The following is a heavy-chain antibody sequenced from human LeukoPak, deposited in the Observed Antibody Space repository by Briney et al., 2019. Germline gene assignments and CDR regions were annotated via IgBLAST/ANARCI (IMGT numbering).Heavy chain of an antibody. CDR2: IKEDGSEK. J-gene: IGHJ5*02. V-gene: IGHV3-7*01. CDR1: GFTFSSYW. CDR3: ARGVSKSP. Sequence: GGSLRLSCAASGFTFSSYWMSWVRQAPGKGLEWVANIKEDGSEKYYVDSVKGRFTISRDNAKNSLYLQVSSLRAKDTAVYYCARGVSKSPWGQGTLVTVSS.